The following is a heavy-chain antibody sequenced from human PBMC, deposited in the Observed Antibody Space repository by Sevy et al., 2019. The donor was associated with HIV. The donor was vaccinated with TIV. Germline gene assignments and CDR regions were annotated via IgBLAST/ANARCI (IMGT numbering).Heavy chain of an antibody. CDR1: GFTFSMYW. Sequence: GGSLRLSCAASGFTFSMYWMSWVRQAPGKGLEWVANIKQDGSEKYYVDSVKGRFTISRDNAKNSLYLQMNSLRADETAVYYCARVKDDSSGYRFDYWGQGTLVTVSS. D-gene: IGHD3-22*01. J-gene: IGHJ4*02. CDR3: ARVKDDSSGYRFDY. CDR2: IKQDGSEK. V-gene: IGHV3-7*01.